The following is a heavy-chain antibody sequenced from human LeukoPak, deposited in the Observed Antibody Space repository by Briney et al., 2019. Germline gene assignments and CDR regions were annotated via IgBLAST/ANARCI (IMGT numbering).Heavy chain of an antibody. CDR3: AKWGKLIDDAFDI. Sequence: GGSLRLSCAASGFSFSNYAFHWVRQAPGKGLEYVSIVSSNGGSTYYASSVKGRFTISRDNSKNTLFLQMGSLRVEDTAVYYCAKWGKLIDDAFDIWGQGTMVTVSS. J-gene: IGHJ3*02. CDR1: GFSFSNYA. D-gene: IGHD7-27*01. V-gene: IGHV3-64*01. CDR2: VSSNGGST.